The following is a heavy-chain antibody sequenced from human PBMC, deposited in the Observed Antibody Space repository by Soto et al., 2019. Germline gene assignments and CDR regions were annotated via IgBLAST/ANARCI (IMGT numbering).Heavy chain of an antibody. D-gene: IGHD3-16*01. Sequence: EVQLVESGGGLVQPGESLRLSCAASGFPFTPFWMHWVRQAPGKGMEWLSHIDSDGSTKVYADSVKGRFSISRDKAKNTLYLQLNSLKVEDTAVYYCVRDRGSPDSFDSWGRGTMVTVSS. CDR2: IDSDGSTK. V-gene: IGHV3-74*01. J-gene: IGHJ3*01. CDR1: GFPFTPFW. CDR3: VRDRGSPDSFDS.